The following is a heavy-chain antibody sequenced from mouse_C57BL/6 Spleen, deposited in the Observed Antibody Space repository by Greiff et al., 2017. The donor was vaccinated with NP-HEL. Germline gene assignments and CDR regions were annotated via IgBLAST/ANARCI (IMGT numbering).Heavy chain of an antibody. D-gene: IGHD4-1*01. V-gene: IGHV1-19*01. Sequence: VQLQQSGPVLVKPGASVKMSCKASGYTFTDYYMNWVKQSHGKSLEWIGVINPYNGGTSYNQKFKGKATLTVDKSSSTAYMELNSLTSEDSAVYYCARSLWDVGFAYWGQGTLVTVSA. CDR3: ARSLWDVGFAY. CDR1: GYTFTDYY. J-gene: IGHJ3*01. CDR2: INPYNGGT.